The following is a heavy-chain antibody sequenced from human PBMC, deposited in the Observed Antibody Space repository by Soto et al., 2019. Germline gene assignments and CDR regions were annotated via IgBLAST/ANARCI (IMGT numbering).Heavy chain of an antibody. D-gene: IGHD3-16*01. V-gene: IGHV3-21*01. CDR1: GFTLSIYS. CDR2: IVSTTSDI. Sequence: EVQLVESGGGLVKPGGSLRLSCAASGFTLSIYSMNWVRQAPGKGLEWVSSIVSTTSDIYYADSVRGRFTISRDNGKNTLYLQMNSLRAEDTALYYCARDWVRSMDVWGQGTTVTVSS. CDR3: ARDWVRSMDV. J-gene: IGHJ6*02.